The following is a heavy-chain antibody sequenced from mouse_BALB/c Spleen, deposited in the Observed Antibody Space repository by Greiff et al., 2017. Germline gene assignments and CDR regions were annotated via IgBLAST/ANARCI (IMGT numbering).Heavy chain of an antibody. D-gene: IGHD3-2*01. CDR1: GYTFTSYT. CDR2: INPSSGYT. V-gene: IGHV1-4*02. Sequence: VQLQQSGTVLARPGASVKMSCKASGYTFTSYTMHWVKQRPGQGLEWIGYINPSSGYTEYNQKFKDKTTLTADKSSSTAYMQLSSLTSEDSAVYYCARDSSGYWFAYWGQGTLVTVSA. CDR3: ARDSSGYWFAY. J-gene: IGHJ3*01.